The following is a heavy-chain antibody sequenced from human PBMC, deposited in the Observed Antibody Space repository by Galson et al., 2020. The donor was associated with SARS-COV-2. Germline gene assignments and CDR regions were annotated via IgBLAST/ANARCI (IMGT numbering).Heavy chain of an antibody. D-gene: IGHD2-8*02. Sequence: ASVKVSCKASGYIFTGYFIHWVRQATGQGPQWMGWTNPNRGNTKFAQQFQGRVTMTTDTSMNTAYMEVTSLRSEDTAVYVCALIYSWSIDYAFDVWGHGTMFTVSS. CDR3: ALIYSWSIDYAFDV. J-gene: IGHJ3*01. CDR2: TNPNRGNT. V-gene: IGHV1-2*02. CDR1: GYIFTGYF.